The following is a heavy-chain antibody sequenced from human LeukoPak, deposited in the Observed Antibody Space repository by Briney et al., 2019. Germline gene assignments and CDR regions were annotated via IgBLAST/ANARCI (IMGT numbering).Heavy chain of an antibody. V-gene: IGHV3-21*01. CDR2: ITSSSSYI. CDR3: ATWADDAFDI. D-gene: IGHD1-26*01. Sequence: GGSLRLSCAASGFTFSTYTMNWVRQAPGKGLEWVSSITSSSSYIYYADSVKGRFTISRDNAKNSLYLQMNSLRAEDTAVYYCATWADDAFDIWGQGTMVTVSS. CDR1: GFTFSTYT. J-gene: IGHJ3*02.